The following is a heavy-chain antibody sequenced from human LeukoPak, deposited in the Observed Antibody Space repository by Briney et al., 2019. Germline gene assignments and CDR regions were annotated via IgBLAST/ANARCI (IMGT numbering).Heavy chain of an antibody. J-gene: IGHJ6*02. V-gene: IGHV3-7*01. D-gene: IGHD3-22*01. Sequence: PGGSLRLSCAASGFTFSSYWMSWVRQAPGKGLEWVANIKQDGSERQYVDSVKGRFTISRDNGKNSLYLQMSSLRADDTAVYYCARGPRKVVVIGYYYGMDVWGQGTTVTVSS. CDR2: IKQDGSER. CDR3: ARGPRKVVVIGYYYGMDV. CDR1: GFTFSSYW.